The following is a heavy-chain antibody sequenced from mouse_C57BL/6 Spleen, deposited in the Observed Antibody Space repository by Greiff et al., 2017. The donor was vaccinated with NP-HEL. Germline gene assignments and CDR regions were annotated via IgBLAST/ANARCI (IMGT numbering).Heavy chain of an antibody. CDR2: IDPETGGT. D-gene: IGHD3-2*02. J-gene: IGHJ3*01. V-gene: IGHV1-15*01. CDR3: TRLDSSGLFAY. Sequence: VQLQQSGAELVRPGASVTLSCKASGYTFTDYEMHWVKQTPVHGLEWIGAIDPETGGTAYNQKFKGKAILTADKSSSTAYMELRSLTSEDSAVYYCTRLDSSGLFAYWGQGTLVTVSA. CDR1: GYTFTDYE.